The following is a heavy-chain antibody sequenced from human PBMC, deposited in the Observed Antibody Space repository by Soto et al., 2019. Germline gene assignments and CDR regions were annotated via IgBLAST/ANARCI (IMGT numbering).Heavy chain of an antibody. CDR3: ARGAERITHVGVVKPNYCYGMDV. V-gene: IGHV1-2*04. Sequence: QVQLVQSGAEVKKPGASVKVSCKASGYTFTGYYMHWVRQAPGQGLEWMGGINPNSGGTNYAQKFQSWVTMTRDTSISTAYMELRRLRSDDTAVDYCARGAERITHVGVVKPNYCYGMDVWGQGTTVSVSS. D-gene: IGHD3-3*01. CDR2: INPNSGGT. J-gene: IGHJ6*02. CDR1: GYTFTGYY.